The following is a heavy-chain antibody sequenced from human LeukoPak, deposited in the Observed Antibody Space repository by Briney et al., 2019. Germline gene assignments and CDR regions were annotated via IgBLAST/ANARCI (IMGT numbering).Heavy chain of an antibody. J-gene: IGHJ4*02. CDR3: ARDPSDGVFDY. D-gene: IGHD3-10*01. CDR2: INTNTGNP. Sequence: GASVNVSCKTSGYTFTNYAVNWVRQAPGQGLEWMGWINTNTGNPTYAQGFTGRFVFSLDTSVSTAYLQISSLKAEDTAVYYCARDPSDGVFDYWGQGTLVTVSS. CDR1: GYTFTNYA. V-gene: IGHV7-4-1*02.